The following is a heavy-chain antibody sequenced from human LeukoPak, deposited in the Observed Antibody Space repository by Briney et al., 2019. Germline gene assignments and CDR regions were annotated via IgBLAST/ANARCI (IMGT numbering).Heavy chain of an antibody. V-gene: IGHV5-51*01. CDR1: GYSFTSYW. Sequence: GESLKISCKGSGYSFTSYWIGWVRQMPGKGLECMGFMYPGDADTRYSPSFQGQVTISADKSTSTAYLQWSGLKASDTAIYYCARASAAWHYAFDLWGQGTMVTVSS. CDR3: ARASAAWHYAFDL. CDR2: MYPGDADT. J-gene: IGHJ3*01.